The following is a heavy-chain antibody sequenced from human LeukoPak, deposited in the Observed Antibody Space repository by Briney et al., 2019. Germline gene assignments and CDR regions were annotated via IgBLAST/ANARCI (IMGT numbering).Heavy chain of an antibody. D-gene: IGHD6-19*01. CDR3: ARASIAVAGTPVDY. CDR2: IYHSGST. J-gene: IGHJ4*02. Sequence: PSETLSLTCTVSGGSISSSNWWSWVRQPPGKGLEWIGEIYHSGSTNYNPSLKSRVTISVDKSKNQFSLKLSSVTAADTAVYYCARASIAVAGTPVDYWGQGTLVTVSS. V-gene: IGHV4-4*02. CDR1: GGSISSSNW.